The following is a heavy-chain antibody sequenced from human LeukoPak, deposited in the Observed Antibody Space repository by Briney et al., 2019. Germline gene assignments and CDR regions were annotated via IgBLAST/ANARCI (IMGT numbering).Heavy chain of an antibody. J-gene: IGHJ4*02. Sequence: SETLSLTCAVYGGSFSGYYWSWIRQPPVKVLEWIGEINHSGSTNYNPSLKSRVTISVDTSKNQFSLKLSSVTAADTAVYYCARGSAVAGRLGPVSYWGQGTLVTVSS. V-gene: IGHV4-34*01. CDR1: GGSFSGYY. CDR2: INHSGST. CDR3: ARGSAVAGRLGPVSY. D-gene: IGHD6-19*01.